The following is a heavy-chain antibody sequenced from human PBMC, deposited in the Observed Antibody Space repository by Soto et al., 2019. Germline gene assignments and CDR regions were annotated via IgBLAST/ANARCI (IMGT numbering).Heavy chain of an antibody. D-gene: IGHD5-18*01. V-gene: IGHV3-48*03. CDR2: ISSSGSTI. CDR1: GFTFSSYE. Sequence: EVQLVESGGGLVQPGGSLRLSCAASGFTFSSYEMNWVRQAPGKGLEWVSYISSSGSTIYYADSVKGRFTISRDNAKNSQYLQMNSLRAEDTAVYYCARLYSYGYFDYWGQGTLVTVSS. CDR3: ARLYSYGYFDY. J-gene: IGHJ4*02.